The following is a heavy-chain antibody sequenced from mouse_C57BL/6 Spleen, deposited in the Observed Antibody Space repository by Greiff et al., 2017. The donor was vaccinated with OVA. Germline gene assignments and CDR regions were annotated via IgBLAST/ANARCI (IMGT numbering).Heavy chain of an antibody. Sequence: VQLQQPGAELVKPGASVKVSCKASGYTFTSYWMHWVKQRPGQGLEWIGRIHPSDSDTNYNQKFKGKATLTVDKSSSTAYMQLSSLTSEDSAVYYCAIARWLLPFAYWGQGTLVTVSA. CDR3: AIARWLLPFAY. CDR1: GYTFTSYW. V-gene: IGHV1-74*01. D-gene: IGHD2-3*01. CDR2: IHPSDSDT. J-gene: IGHJ3*01.